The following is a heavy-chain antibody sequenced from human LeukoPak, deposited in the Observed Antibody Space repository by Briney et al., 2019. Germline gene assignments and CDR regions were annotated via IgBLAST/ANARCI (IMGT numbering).Heavy chain of an antibody. CDR1: GGSISSSSYY. Sequence: SETLSLTCTVSGGSISSSSYYWGWIRQPPGKGLEWIGCIYYSGSTYYNPSLKSRVTISVDTSKNQFSLKLSSVTAADTAVYYCASLYGPTDYWGQGTLVTVSS. CDR3: ASLYGPTDY. CDR2: IYYSGST. V-gene: IGHV4-39*01. J-gene: IGHJ4*02. D-gene: IGHD2/OR15-2a*01.